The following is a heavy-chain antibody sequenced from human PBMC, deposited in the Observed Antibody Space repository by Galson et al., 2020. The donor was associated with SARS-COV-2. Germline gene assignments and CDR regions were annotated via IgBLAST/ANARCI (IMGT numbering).Heavy chain of an antibody. CDR2: ISHSGNT. D-gene: IGHD6-13*01. J-gene: IGHJ4*02. Sequence: SETLSLTCAVYVGSFSDYYWTWIRQPPGKGLEWIGEISHSGNTNYNPSLKSRVTISVDTSKNQFSLRLTSVTAADTAVYYCARRADSSSWFGFDYWGQGTLVTVSS. CDR1: VGSFSDYY. V-gene: IGHV4-34*01. CDR3: ARRADSSSWFGFDY.